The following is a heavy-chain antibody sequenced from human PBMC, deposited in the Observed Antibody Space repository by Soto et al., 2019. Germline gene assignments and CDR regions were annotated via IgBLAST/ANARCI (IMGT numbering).Heavy chain of an antibody. D-gene: IGHD4-17*01. CDR3: ARDNHGERAFDI. Sequence: GGSLRLSCTASGFSFGDYAMSWFRQAPGKGLEWVSVIYSGGSTYYADSVKGRFTISRHNSKNTLYLQMNSLRAEDTAVYYCARDNHGERAFDIWGQGTMVTVSS. V-gene: IGHV3-53*04. CDR1: GFSFGDYA. J-gene: IGHJ3*02. CDR2: IYSGGST.